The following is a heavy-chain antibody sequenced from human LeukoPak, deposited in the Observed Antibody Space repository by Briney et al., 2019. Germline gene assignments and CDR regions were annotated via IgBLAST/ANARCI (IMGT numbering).Heavy chain of an antibody. J-gene: IGHJ4*02. CDR1: GFTFSSYA. D-gene: IGHD2-2*01. CDR2: ISYDGSNK. CDR3: ARDSRLVPHDY. Sequence: GRSLRLSCAASGFTFSSYAMHWVRQAPGKGLEWVAVISYDGSNKYYADSVKGRSTISRDNSKNTLYLQMNSLRAEDTAVYYCARDSRLVPHDYWGQGTLVTVSS. V-gene: IGHV3-30-3*01.